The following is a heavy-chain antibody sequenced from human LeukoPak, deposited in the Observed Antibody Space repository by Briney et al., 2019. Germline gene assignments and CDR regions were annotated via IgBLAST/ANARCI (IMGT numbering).Heavy chain of an antibody. CDR3: VKDRGYSTFDY. Sequence: PGGSLRLSCEASGFLFSNSWMSWVRQAPGKGLEWVANMNQDGGERNYVDSVKGRLTISRDNAKGSLYLQMNGLRAEDTAVYFCVKDRGYSTFDYWGQGTLVTVSS. CDR1: GFLFSNSW. V-gene: IGHV3-7*03. D-gene: IGHD4-23*01. CDR2: MNQDGGER. J-gene: IGHJ4*02.